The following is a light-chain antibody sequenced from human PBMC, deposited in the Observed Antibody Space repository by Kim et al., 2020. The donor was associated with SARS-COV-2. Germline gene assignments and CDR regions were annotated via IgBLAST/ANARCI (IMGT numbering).Light chain of an antibody. V-gene: IGKV4-1*01. CDR1: QSVLSSSNNKNY. Sequence: ATITGKPSQSVLSSSNNKNYLGWHQQKPGQPPRLLIYGASSRESGVPDRFGGSGSGTDFTLTISSLQAEDVAVYYCQQYYTTPITFGQGTRLEIK. CDR3: QQYYTTPIT. J-gene: IGKJ5*01. CDR2: GAS.